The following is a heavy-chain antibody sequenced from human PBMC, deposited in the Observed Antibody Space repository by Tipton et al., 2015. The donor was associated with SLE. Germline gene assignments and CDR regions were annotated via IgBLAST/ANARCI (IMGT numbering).Heavy chain of an antibody. D-gene: IGHD4-23*01. J-gene: IGHJ4*02. CDR2: VYYTGNT. V-gene: IGHV4-59*01. CDR1: GGPIGGYY. CDR3: ARHEDYGGNLGYYFDY. Sequence: TLSLTCTVSGGPIGGYYWSWIRQPPGKGLEWIGQVYYTGNTNYNPSLKSRVTISVDRSQNQFSLRLISVTAADTAVYFCARHEDYGGNLGYYFDYWGQGTLVTVSS.